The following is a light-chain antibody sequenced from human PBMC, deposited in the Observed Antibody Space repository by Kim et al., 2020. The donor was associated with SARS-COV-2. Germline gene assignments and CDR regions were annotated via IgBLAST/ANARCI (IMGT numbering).Light chain of an antibody. Sequence: ACVGDRVTLTCRASQGINNYLAWYQQRPGKVPKLLIYAASTLQSGVPSRFSGSGFGTDFTLTISSLQPEDGATYYCQKYNSAPWTFGRGTKVDIK. J-gene: IGKJ1*01. CDR2: AAS. V-gene: IGKV1-27*01. CDR1: QGINNY. CDR3: QKYNSAPWT.